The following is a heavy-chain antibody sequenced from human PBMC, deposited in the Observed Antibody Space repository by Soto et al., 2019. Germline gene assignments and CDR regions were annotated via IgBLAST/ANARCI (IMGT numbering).Heavy chain of an antibody. D-gene: IGHD2-21*02. J-gene: IGHJ2*01. CDR2: IYSGGNR. Sequence: EVQLLESGGGLVQPGGSLRLSCAASGFTFSSYATSWVRQAPGKGLEWVSVIYSGGNRYYADSVKGRFTISRDNSKNTLYLQMNSLRDEDTAVYYCARMVVTAIHRYWYFDLWGRGTLVTVSS. CDR1: GFTFSSYA. CDR3: ARMVVTAIHRYWYFDL. V-gene: IGHV3-23*03.